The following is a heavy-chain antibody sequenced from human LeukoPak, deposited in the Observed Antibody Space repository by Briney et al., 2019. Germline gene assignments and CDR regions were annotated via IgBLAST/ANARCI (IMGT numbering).Heavy chain of an antibody. V-gene: IGHV3-23*01. CDR3: AKEYDSSGYYFVEGGWDYYYGMDV. Sequence: QPGGSLRLSCAASGFTFSSYAMSWVRQAPGKGLEWVSAISGSGGSTYYADSVKGRFTISRDNSKNTLYLQMNSLRAEDTAVYYCAKEYDSSGYYFVEGGWDYYYGMDVWGQGTTVTVSS. J-gene: IGHJ6*02. CDR1: GFTFSSYA. CDR2: ISGSGGST. D-gene: IGHD3-22*01.